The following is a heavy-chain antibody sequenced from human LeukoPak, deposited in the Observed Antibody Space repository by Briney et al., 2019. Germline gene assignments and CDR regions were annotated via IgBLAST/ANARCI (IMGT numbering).Heavy chain of an antibody. CDR3: ARDLRVNYDFWSGYGYYMDV. D-gene: IGHD3-3*01. V-gene: IGHV1-69*04. CDR2: IIPILGIA. CDR1: GGTSSSYT. J-gene: IGHJ6*03. Sequence: ASVKVSCKASGGTSSSYTISWVRQAPGQGLEWIGRIIPILGIANYAQKFQGRVTITADKSTSTAYMELSSLRSEDTAVYYCARDLRVNYDFWSGYGYYMDVWGKGTTVTVSS.